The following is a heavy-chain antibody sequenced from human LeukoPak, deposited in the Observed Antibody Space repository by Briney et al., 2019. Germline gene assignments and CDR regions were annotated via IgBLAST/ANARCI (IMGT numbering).Heavy chain of an antibody. V-gene: IGHV4-59*08. Sequence: PSETLSLTCTVSGGSLSGFFWSWIRQPPRKGVEWIGYIYNSGSTDYNPSLKSRVTISEDTSNNQFSLKLKFVTAADTAVYYCARASPNWNPPDYWGRGTLVTVSS. CDR1: GGSLSGFF. J-gene: IGHJ4*02. CDR3: ARASPNWNPPDY. CDR2: IYNSGST. D-gene: IGHD1-1*01.